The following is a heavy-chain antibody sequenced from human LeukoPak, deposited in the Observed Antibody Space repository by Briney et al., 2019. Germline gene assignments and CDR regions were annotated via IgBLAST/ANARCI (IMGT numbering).Heavy chain of an antibody. V-gene: IGHV3-33*01. CDR3: ARGRIIRGTSSSYYGMDV. D-gene: IGHD2/OR15-2a*01. J-gene: IGHJ6*02. CDR2: IWYDGSNK. Sequence: PGGSLRLSCAASGFTFSSYGMHWVRQAPGKGLEWVAVIWYDGSNKYYSDSVKGRFTISRDDSENTLYLQMNSLRVEDMAVYYCARGRIIRGTSSSYYGMDVWGQGTTVTVSS. CDR1: GFTFSSYG.